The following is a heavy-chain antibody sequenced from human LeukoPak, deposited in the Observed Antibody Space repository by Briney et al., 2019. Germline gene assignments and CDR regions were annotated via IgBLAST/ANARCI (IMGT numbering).Heavy chain of an antibody. V-gene: IGHV3-30-3*01. CDR3: ARDRNYGSGSYYDYWYFDL. Sequence: PGGSLRLSCAASGFTFSSYAMSWVRQAPGKGLEWVAVISYDGSNKYYADSVKGRFTISRDNSKNTLYLQMNSLRAEDTAVYYCARDRNYGSGSYYDYWYFDLWGRGTLVTVSS. J-gene: IGHJ2*01. CDR2: ISYDGSNK. D-gene: IGHD3-10*01. CDR1: GFTFSSYA.